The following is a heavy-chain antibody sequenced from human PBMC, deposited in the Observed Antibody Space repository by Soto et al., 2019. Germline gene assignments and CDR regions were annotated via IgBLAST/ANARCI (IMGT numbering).Heavy chain of an antibody. J-gene: IGHJ6*02. CDR1: GFTFSSYA. CDR2: ISYDGSNK. D-gene: IGHD5-18*01. Sequence: GGSLRLSCAASGFTFSSYAMHWVRQAPGKGLEWVAVISYDGSNKYYADSVKGRFTISRDNSKNTLYLQMNSLRAEDTAVYYCARDDYLDTAMVTYYYYGMDVWGQGTTVTVSS. CDR3: ARDDYLDTAMVTYYYYGMDV. V-gene: IGHV3-30-3*01.